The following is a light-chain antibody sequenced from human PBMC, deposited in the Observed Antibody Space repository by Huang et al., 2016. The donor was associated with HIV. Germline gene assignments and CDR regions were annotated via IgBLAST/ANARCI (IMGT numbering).Light chain of an antibody. CDR2: EIS. CDR1: QSLLLGDGKTY. V-gene: IGKV2-29*02. Sequence: IVMTQTPLSLSVTPGQPATISCKSNQSLLLGDGKTYLYWYLQRAGQSPQPLLYEISSRFSGVPDRFSGSGSGTDFTLKISRVEAGDVGIYYCMQSIHLRTFGQGTKLEIK. CDR3: MQSIHLRT. J-gene: IGKJ2*02.